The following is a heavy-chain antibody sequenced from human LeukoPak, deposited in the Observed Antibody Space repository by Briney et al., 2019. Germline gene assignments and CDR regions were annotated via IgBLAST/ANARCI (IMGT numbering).Heavy chain of an antibody. V-gene: IGHV3-21*01. D-gene: IGHD2-15*01. CDR3: ARVSSVAATLWADYYYYGMDV. CDR2: ISSSSSYI. CDR1: GYTFSSYS. J-gene: IGHJ6*02. Sequence: GGSLRLSCAASGYTFSSYSMNWVRQAPGKGLEWVSSISSSSSYIYYADSVKGRFTISRDNAKNSLYLQMNSLRAEDTAVYYCARVSSVAATLWADYYYYGMDVWGQGTTVTVSS.